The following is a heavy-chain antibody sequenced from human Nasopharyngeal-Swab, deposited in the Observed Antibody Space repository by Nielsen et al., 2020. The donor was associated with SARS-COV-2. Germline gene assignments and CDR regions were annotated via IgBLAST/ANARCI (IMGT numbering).Heavy chain of an antibody. V-gene: IGHV3-74*01. CDR3: ASQLGHPDS. J-gene: IGHJ4*02. CDR1: GFTFSSYW. Sequence: GGSLRLSCAASGFTFSSYWMSWVRQAPGKGLVWVSRISEDGSITTYADSVKGRFTISRDNAKNTLFLQMHSLRADDTAIYYCASQLGHPDSWGQGTLVTVSS. CDR2: ISEDGSIT. D-gene: IGHD2-2*01.